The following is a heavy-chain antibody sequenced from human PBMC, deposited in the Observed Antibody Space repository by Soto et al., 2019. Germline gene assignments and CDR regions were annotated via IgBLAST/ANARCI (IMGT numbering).Heavy chain of an antibody. CDR2: MSDDRSDK. D-gene: IGHD5-18*01. J-gene: IGHJ6*02. CDR3: ARDPSSGGYSYGGFYGMDV. V-gene: IGHV3-30*03. CDR1: GFTLSSNG. Sequence: GGSLRLSCAASGFTLSSNGMHWVRQAPGKGLEWVAVMSDDRSDKYYRDSVKGRFTISRDSSKNTLYLQMNSLRPEDTAVYYCARDPSSGGYSYGGFYGMDVWGQGTTVTVSS.